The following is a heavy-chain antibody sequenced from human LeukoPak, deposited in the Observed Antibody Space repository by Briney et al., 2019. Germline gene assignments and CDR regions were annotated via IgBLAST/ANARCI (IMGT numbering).Heavy chain of an antibody. Sequence: QSGGSLRLSCAAYGFTFSSYWMHWVRQAPGKGLVWVSRINSDGSSTSYADSVKGRFTISRDNAKNTLYLQMNSLRAEDTAVYYCARDHCSSTSCYVNWFDPWAREPWSPSPQ. CDR2: INSDGSST. CDR1: GFTFSSYW. CDR3: ARDHCSSTSCYVNWFDP. D-gene: IGHD2-2*01. V-gene: IGHV3-74*01. J-gene: IGHJ5*02.